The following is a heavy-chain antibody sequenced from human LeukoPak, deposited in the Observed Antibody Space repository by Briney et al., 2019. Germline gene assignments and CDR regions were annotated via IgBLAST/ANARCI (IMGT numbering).Heavy chain of an antibody. V-gene: IGHV1-69*13. CDR3: ARDNTVPAARSNRFDP. D-gene: IGHD2-2*01. CDR2: IIPIFGTA. Sequence: ASVKVSCKASGGTFSSYAISWVRQAPGQGLEWMGGIIPIFGTANYAQKFQGRVTITADESTSTAYMELSSLRSEDTAVYYCARDNTVPAARSNRFDPWGQGTLVTVSS. J-gene: IGHJ5*02. CDR1: GGTFSSYA.